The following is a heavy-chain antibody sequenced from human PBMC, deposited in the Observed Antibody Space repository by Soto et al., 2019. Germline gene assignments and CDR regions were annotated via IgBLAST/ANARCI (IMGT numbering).Heavy chain of an antibody. CDR1: GYTFTNYG. V-gene: IGHV1-18*01. CDR2: ISAYNGKI. CDR3: ARETIPQMYYYGTDV. Sequence: QVPLVQSGAEVREPGASVKVSCKASGYTFTNYGISWVRQAPGQGVEWIGWISAYNGKIDYAQKVQGRITMTTDTSTSTAFMELRSLRSDDTAVYYCARETIPQMYYYGTDVWGQGTTVIVSS. J-gene: IGHJ6*02. D-gene: IGHD3-16*01.